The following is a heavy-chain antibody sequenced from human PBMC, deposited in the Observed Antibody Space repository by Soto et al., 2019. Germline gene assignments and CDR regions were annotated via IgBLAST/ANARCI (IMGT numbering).Heavy chain of an antibody. Sequence: GGSLGLSCAASGFTFSSYAMSWVRQAPGKGLEWVSFVSGSGVNTFYADSVKGRFTISRDNSKNTLYLQMNSLRAEDTAVYYCARSAYYYDSSDYSYAYYFDYWGQGTLVTVSS. J-gene: IGHJ4*02. CDR1: GFTFSSYA. CDR2: VSGSGVNT. V-gene: IGHV3-23*01. CDR3: ARSAYYYDSSDYSYAYYFDY. D-gene: IGHD3-22*01.